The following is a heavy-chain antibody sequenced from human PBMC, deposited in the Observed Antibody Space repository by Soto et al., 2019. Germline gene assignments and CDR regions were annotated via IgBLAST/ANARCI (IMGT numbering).Heavy chain of an antibody. CDR3: AKWMGRRVWFGPDTFDY. Sequence: GGSLRLSCAASGFTFSSYAMSWVRQAPGKGLEWVSGISSTGSSTNYADSVKGRFTISRDNSKNTLYLQMNSLRAEDTAIYYCAKWMGRRVWFGPDTFDYWGQGTLVTVSS. CDR1: GFTFSSYA. V-gene: IGHV3-23*01. CDR2: ISSTGSST. D-gene: IGHD3-10*01. J-gene: IGHJ4*02.